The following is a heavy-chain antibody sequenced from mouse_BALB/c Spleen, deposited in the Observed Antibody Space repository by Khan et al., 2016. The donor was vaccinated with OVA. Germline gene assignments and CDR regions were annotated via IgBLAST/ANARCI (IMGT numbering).Heavy chain of an antibody. D-gene: IGHD1-2*01. Sequence: EVQLQESGPGLVKPSQSLSLTCTVTGYSITSGYGWNWIRQFPGNKLEWMGYISYSGSTNYNPSLKSRISFTRDTSKNQLFLQLNSVTTEDTATYYCARTARIKYRGQGTTLTVSS. V-gene: IGHV3-2*02. CDR3: ARTARIKY. J-gene: IGHJ2*01. CDR2: ISYSGST. CDR1: GYSITSGYG.